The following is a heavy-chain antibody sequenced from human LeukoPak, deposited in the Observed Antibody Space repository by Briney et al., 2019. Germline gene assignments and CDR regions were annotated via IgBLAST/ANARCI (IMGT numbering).Heavy chain of an antibody. V-gene: IGHV1-46*01. J-gene: IGHJ4*02. CDR2: INPSGGST. Sequence: ASVKVSCKASGGTFSSYYMHWVRQAPGQGLEWMGIINPSGGSTSYAQKFQGRVTMTRNTSISTAYMELSSLRSEDTAVYYCARVQNMLGFPDFDYWGQGTLVTVSS. D-gene: IGHD2-8*01. CDR3: ARVQNMLGFPDFDY. CDR1: GGTFSSYY.